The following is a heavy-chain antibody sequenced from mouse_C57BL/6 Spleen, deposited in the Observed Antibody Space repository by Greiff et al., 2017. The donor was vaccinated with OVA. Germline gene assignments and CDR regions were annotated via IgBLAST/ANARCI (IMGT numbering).Heavy chain of an antibody. CDR1: GYSFTGYY. CDR3: ARSGYGPEGY. J-gene: IGHJ2*01. CDR2: INPSTGGT. Sequence: VQLKQSGPELVKPGASVKISCKASGYSFTGYYMNWVKQSPEKSLEWIGEINPSTGGTTYNQKFKAKATLTVDKSSSTAYMQLKSLTSEDSAVYYCARSGYGPEGYWGQGTTLTVSS. V-gene: IGHV1-42*01. D-gene: IGHD2-10*02.